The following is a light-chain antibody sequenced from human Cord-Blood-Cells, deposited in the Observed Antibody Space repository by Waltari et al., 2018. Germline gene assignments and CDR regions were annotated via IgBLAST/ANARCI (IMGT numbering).Light chain of an antibody. CDR1: SSDVGGYNY. Sequence: QSALTQPASVSGSPGQSLTISCTGTSSDVGGYNYISWYQQHPGKAPKLMIYDVSKWPSGVSNRFSGSKSGNTASLTISGLQAEDEADYYCSSYTSSSTWVFGGGTKLTVL. V-gene: IGLV2-14*01. CDR3: SSYTSSSTWV. J-gene: IGLJ3*02. CDR2: DVS.